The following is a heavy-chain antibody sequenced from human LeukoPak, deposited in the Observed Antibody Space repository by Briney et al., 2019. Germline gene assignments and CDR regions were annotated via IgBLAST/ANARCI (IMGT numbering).Heavy chain of an antibody. CDR3: ARHLGLGTNYYYGMDV. CDR2: IYYSGST. Sequence: SETLSLTCAVYGGSFSGYYWSWIRQPPGEGLEYIGYIYYSGSTNYNPSLKSRVTISVDTSKNQFSLKLNSVTAADTAVYYCARHLGLGTNYYYGMDVWGQGTTVTVSS. V-gene: IGHV4-59*08. CDR1: GGSFSGYY. D-gene: IGHD2-2*01. J-gene: IGHJ6*02.